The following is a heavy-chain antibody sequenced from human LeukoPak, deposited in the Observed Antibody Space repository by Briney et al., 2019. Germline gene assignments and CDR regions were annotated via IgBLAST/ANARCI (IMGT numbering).Heavy chain of an antibody. J-gene: IGHJ4*02. CDR2: MNPNSGNT. CDR1: GYTFTSYG. Sequence: ASVKVSCKASGYTFTSYGISWVRQAPGQGLEWMGWMNPNSGNTGYAQKFQGRVTITRNTSISTAYVELSSLRSEDTAVYYCARGKLRYFDWPTGDFDYWGQGTLVTVSS. D-gene: IGHD3-9*01. CDR3: ARGKLRYFDWPTGDFDY. V-gene: IGHV1-8*03.